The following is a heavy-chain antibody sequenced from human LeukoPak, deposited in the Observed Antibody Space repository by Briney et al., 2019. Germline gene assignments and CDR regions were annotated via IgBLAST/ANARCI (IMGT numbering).Heavy chain of an antibody. V-gene: IGHV3-23*01. CDR2: ISGSGGST. D-gene: IGHD3-9*01. J-gene: IGHJ3*02. CDR3: AKTDGDYDIFAFDI. CDR1: GFTFINYA. Sequence: GGSLRLSCAASGFTFINYAMSWVRQAPGKGLEWVSAISGSGGSTYYADSVKGRFTISRDNSKNTLYLQMNSLRAEDTAVYYCAKTDGDYDIFAFDIWGQGTMVTVSS.